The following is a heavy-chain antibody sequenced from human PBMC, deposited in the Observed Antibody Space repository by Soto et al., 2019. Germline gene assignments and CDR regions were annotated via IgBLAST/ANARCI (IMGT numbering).Heavy chain of an antibody. CDR1: GYTFTSYG. V-gene: IGHV1-18*01. CDR3: ARVSGYSGPVEIDYYYYYGMDV. D-gene: IGHD5-12*01. CDR2: ISAYNGNT. Sequence: ASVKVSCKASGYTFTSYGISWVRQAPGQGLEWMGWISAYNGNTNYAQKLQGRVTMTTDTSTSTAYMELRSLRSDDTAVYYCARVSGYSGPVEIDYYYYYGMDVWGQGTTVTVYS. J-gene: IGHJ6*02.